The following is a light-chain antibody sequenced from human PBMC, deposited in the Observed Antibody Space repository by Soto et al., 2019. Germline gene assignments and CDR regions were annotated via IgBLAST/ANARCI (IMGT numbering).Light chain of an antibody. CDR3: SSYVGSGARVV. CDR1: SPDVENYNL. CDR2: EGT. V-gene: IGLV2-23*01. Sequence: QSVLTQPASVSGSPGQSITISCTRSSPDVENYNLVSWYQHCPDKAPKLIVYEGTKRPSEISNRFSASESDSTASLTISRRQPADEAAYYCSSYVGSGARVVFGGGTKLTVL. J-gene: IGLJ2*01.